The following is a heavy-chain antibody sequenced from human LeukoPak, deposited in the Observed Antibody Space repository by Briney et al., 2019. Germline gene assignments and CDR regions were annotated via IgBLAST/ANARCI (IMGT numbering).Heavy chain of an antibody. J-gene: IGHJ4*02. CDR2: ISGDGGST. CDR3: SRGHPNYGSLSTPDYFDY. V-gene: IGHV3-43*02. D-gene: IGHD3-10*01. Sequence: PGGSLRLSCAASGFTFDDYAMHWVRQAPGKGLEWVSLISGDGGSTYYADSVKGRFTISRDNSKNTLCLQMNSLRAEDTAVYYCSRGHPNYGSLSTPDYFDYWGQGTLVTVSS. CDR1: GFTFDDYA.